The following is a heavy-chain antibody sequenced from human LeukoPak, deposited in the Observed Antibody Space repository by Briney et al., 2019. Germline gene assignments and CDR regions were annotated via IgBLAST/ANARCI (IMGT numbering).Heavy chain of an antibody. J-gene: IGHJ6*03. CDR1: GFTFNSYA. D-gene: IGHD4-17*01. CDR3: AKDRPVTKVYYYYYMDV. V-gene: IGHV3-23*01. Sequence: GGSLRLSCAASGFTFNSYAMSWVRQAPGKGLEWVSAISGSGGSTYYADSVKGRFTISRDNSKNTLYLQMNSLRAEDTAVYYCAKDRPVTKVYYYYYMDVWGKGTTVTVSS. CDR2: ISGSGGST.